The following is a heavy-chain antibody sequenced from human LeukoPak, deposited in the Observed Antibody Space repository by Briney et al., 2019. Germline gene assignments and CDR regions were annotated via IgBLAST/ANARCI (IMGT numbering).Heavy chain of an antibody. CDR2: ISGSGGST. CDR3: ARDGARKDDY. V-gene: IGHV3-23*01. CDR1: GFTFSSYS. J-gene: IGHJ4*02. D-gene: IGHD4/OR15-4a*01. Sequence: GGSLRLSCAASGFTFSSYSVNWVRQAPGKGLEWVSAISGSGGSTYYADSVKGRFTISRDNSKNSLYLQMNSLRAEDTAIYYCARDGARKDDYWGQGTLVTVSS.